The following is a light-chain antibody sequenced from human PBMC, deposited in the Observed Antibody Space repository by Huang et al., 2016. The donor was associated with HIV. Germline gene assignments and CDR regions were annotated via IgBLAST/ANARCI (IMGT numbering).Light chain of an antibody. CDR1: QCVSSY. CDR2: GAS. V-gene: IGKV3-15*01. Sequence: EIVMTQSPPTLSVSPGERANLSCRASQCVSSYLYWYQQKPGQAPRLLIYGASTRAAGTPARFSGSGSGTEFTLTISSLQSEDFAVYYCQQYNNKWYTFGQGTKLEIK. J-gene: IGKJ2*01. CDR3: QQYNNKWYT.